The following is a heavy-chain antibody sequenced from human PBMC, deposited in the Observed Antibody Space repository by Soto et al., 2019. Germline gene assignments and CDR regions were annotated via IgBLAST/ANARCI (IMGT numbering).Heavy chain of an antibody. CDR1: GFTFSSYW. CDR3: AAVTTGRRQFGY. D-gene: IGHD4-17*01. J-gene: IGHJ4*02. Sequence: PGGSLRLSCAASGFTFSSYWMHWVRQVPGKGLVWVSHINSDGSGTSYADSVRGRFTISRDNVKNTLYLQMKSLRAEDTAVYYRAAVTTGRRQFGYWGQGTLVTVSS. CDR2: INSDGSGT. V-gene: IGHV3-74*01.